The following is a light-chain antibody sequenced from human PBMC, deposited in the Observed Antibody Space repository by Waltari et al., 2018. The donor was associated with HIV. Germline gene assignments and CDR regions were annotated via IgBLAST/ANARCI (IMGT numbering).Light chain of an antibody. Sequence: EIVLTQSPATLSLSPGEGATLSCRASESVSRYVAWYQQKPGQPPRLLIYDASNRASGVPARFRGSGSGTDFTLTISRLEPEDFAVYYCQQRTTLPPGLTFGGGTKVEI. CDR1: ESVSRY. CDR2: DAS. CDR3: QQRTTLPPGLT. J-gene: IGKJ4*01. V-gene: IGKV3-11*01.